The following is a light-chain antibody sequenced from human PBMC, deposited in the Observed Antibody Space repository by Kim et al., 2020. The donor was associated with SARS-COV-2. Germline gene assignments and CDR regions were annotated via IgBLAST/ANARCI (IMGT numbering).Light chain of an antibody. CDR2: DVA. J-gene: IGLJ1*01. CDR1: SSDVGGYDS. Sequence: QSVLTQPASVSGSPGQSITISCAGTSSDVGGYDSVSWYQQHPDMAPKLIIYDVARRPSGVSNRFFGSKSGDVASLTISGLQAEDEADYFCSSFTTSSTYVFGTGTKVTVL. V-gene: IGLV2-14*03. CDR3: SSFTTSSTYV.